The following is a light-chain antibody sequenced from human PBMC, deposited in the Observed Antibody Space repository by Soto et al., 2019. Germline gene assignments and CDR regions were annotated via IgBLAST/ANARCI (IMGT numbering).Light chain of an antibody. Sequence: QSVLTQPASVSGSPGQSITISCTGTSSDVGSYNFVSWYQQHPGKAPKLMIYDVSNRPSGVSNRFSGSKSGNTASLTISGLQAEDEADYYCSSYTSGSTPWVFGTGTKVTVL. CDR3: SSYTSGSTPWV. CDR1: SSDVGSYNF. CDR2: DVS. J-gene: IGLJ1*01. V-gene: IGLV2-14*02.